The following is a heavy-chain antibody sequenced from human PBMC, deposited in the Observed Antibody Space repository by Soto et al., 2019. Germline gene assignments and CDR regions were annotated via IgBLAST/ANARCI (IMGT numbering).Heavy chain of an antibody. D-gene: IGHD1-26*01. CDR3: ARDEVGEPESYYYFGMDV. CDR2: IIPIFGTA. J-gene: IGHJ6*02. CDR1: GGTFSSYA. V-gene: IGHV1-69*13. Sequence: SVNVSCKASGGTFSSYAISWVRQAPGQGLEWMGGIIPIFGTANYAQKFQGRVTITADESTSTAYMELSSLRSEDTAVYYCARDEVGEPESYYYFGMDVWGQGTTVTVYS.